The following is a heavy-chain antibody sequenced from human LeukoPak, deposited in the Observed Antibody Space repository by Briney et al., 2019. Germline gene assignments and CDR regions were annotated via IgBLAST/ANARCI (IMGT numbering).Heavy chain of an antibody. CDR3: ARDRGYSYVLVCANWFDP. CDR2: ISTRGSYI. Sequence: GGSLRLSCAASGFTFSSDGMNWVRQAPGKGLEWVSSISTRGSYIYYADSVKGRFTISRDNAKNSLYLQMNSLRAEDTAVYYCARDRGYSYVLVCANWFDPWGQGTLVTVSS. CDR1: GFTFSSDG. J-gene: IGHJ5*02. V-gene: IGHV3-21*01. D-gene: IGHD5-18*01.